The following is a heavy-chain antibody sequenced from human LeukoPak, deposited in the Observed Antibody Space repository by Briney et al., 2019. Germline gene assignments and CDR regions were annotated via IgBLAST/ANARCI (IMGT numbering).Heavy chain of an antibody. Sequence: ASVKVSCKASGYTFTGYYMHWVRQAPGQGLEWMGRINPNSGGTNYAQKFQGRVTMTRDTSISTAYMELSRLRSDDTAVYYCASYLEGYSSRWSPNYYYYYMDVWGKGTTVTVSS. J-gene: IGHJ6*03. CDR2: INPNSGGT. V-gene: IGHV1-2*06. CDR3: ASYLEGYSSRWSPNYYYYYMDV. D-gene: IGHD6-13*01. CDR1: GYTFTGYY.